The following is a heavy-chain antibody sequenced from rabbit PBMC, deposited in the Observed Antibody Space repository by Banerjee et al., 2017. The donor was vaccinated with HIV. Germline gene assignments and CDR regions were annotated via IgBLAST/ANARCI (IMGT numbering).Heavy chain of an antibody. CDR1: GFSFSSSDY. Sequence: LEESGGGLVQPEGSLTLTCKASGFSFSSSDYICWVRQAPGKGLEWIGFIDPVFGSTYYASGVNGRFTISSHNAQNTLYLQLNSLTDADTATYFCVRDRAGCSYYRGIDYFNLWGPGSLVTVS. CDR2: IDPVFGST. V-gene: IGHV1S7*01. D-gene: IGHD8-1*01. J-gene: IGHJ4*01. CDR3: VRDRAGCSYYRGIDYFNL.